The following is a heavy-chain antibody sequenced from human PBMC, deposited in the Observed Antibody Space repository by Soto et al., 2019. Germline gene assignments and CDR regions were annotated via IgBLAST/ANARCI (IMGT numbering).Heavy chain of an antibody. CDR1: GGSISSYY. D-gene: IGHD2-8*02. CDR3: ARDKITGRFDY. CDR2: IYYSGST. J-gene: IGHJ4*02. V-gene: IGHV4-59*12. Sequence: PSETLSLTCTVSGGSISSYYWSWIRQPPGKGLEWIGYIYYSGSTNYNPSLKSRVTISVDTSKNQFSLKLSSVTAADTAVYYCARDKITGRFDYWGQGTLVTVS.